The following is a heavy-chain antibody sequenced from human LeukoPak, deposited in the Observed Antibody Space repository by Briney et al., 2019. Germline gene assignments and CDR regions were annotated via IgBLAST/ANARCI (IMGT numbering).Heavy chain of an antibody. CDR2: ISSSSSYI. V-gene: IGHV3-21*01. D-gene: IGHD3-10*01. CDR1: GFTFSSYS. J-gene: IGHJ3*02. CDR3: ARGLWFGELPPI. Sequence: PGGSLRLSCAASGFTFSSYSMNWVRQAPGKGREWVSSISSSSSYIYYADSVKGRFTISRDNAKNSLYLQMNSLRAEDTAVYYCARGLWFGELPPIWGQGTMVTVSS.